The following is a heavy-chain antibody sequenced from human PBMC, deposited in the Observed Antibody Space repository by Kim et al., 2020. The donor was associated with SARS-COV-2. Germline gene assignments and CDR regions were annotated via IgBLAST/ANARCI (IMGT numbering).Heavy chain of an antibody. D-gene: IGHD3-10*01. Sequence: GGSLRLSCAASGFTFSSYGMHWVRQAPGKGLEWVAVISYDGSNKYYADSVKGRFTISRDNSKNTLYLQMNSLRAEDTAVYYCARDNYYGSGSYYNEEDAFDIWGQGTMVTVSS. V-gene: IGHV3-33*05. CDR2: ISYDGSNK. J-gene: IGHJ3*02. CDR1: GFTFSSYG. CDR3: ARDNYYGSGSYYNEEDAFDI.